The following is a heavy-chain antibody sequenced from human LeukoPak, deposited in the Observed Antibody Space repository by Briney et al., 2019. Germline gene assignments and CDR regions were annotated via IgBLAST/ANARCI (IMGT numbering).Heavy chain of an antibody. V-gene: IGHV3-74*03. D-gene: IGHD1-14*01. CDR1: GFSISKYW. J-gene: IGHJ4*02. Sequence: QPGGSLRLSCAVSGFSISKYWMDRVRQAPGKGPVWVSHLNGDGRTTYADSVKGRFTISRDNAENTLYLQMDSLRAEDTAVYYCVRENNGIDYWGQGTLVTVSS. CDR2: LNGDGRT. CDR3: VRENNGIDY.